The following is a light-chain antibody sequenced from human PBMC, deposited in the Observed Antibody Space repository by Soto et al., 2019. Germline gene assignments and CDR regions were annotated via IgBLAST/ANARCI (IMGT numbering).Light chain of an antibody. CDR2: EVS. V-gene: IGLV2-14*01. Sequence: QSALTQPASVSGSPVQSITISCTGTSSDVGAYNYVSWYQQHPGKAPKLMIYEVSNRPSGVSNRFSGSKSGNTASLTISGLQAEDEADYHCSSYRSSSTLVFGGGTKLTVL. CDR1: SSDVGAYNY. CDR3: SSYRSSSTLV. J-gene: IGLJ2*01.